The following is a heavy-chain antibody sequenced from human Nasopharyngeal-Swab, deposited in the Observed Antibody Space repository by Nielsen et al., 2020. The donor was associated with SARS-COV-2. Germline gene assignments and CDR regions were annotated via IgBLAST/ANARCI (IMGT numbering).Heavy chain of an antibody. V-gene: IGHV3-33*06. CDR1: GFTFSSYG. Sequence: GESLKISCAASGFTFSSYGMHWVRQAPGKGLEWVAVIWYDGSNKYYADSVKGRFTISRDNSKNTLYLQMNSLRAEDTAVYYCAKNYVSSDYFDYWGQGTLVTVSS. CDR3: AKNYVSSDYFDY. D-gene: IGHD3-10*02. J-gene: IGHJ4*02. CDR2: IWYDGSNK.